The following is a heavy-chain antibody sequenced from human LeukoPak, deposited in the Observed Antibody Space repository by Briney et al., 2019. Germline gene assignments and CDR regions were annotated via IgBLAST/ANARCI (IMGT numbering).Heavy chain of an antibody. Sequence: GGSLRLSCAASGFTFSSYSMNWVRQAPGKGLEWVSSISSSSSYIYYADSVKGRFTISGDNAKNSLYLQMNSLRAEDTAVYYCARARYYYDSSGRTTFDYWGQGTLVTVSS. CDR1: GFTFSSYS. V-gene: IGHV3-21*01. CDR2: ISSSSSYI. CDR3: ARARYYYDSSGRTTFDY. D-gene: IGHD3-22*01. J-gene: IGHJ4*02.